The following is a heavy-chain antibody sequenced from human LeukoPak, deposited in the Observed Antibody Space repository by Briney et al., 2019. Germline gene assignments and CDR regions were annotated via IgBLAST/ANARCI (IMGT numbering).Heavy chain of an antibody. V-gene: IGHV3-21*01. Sequence: SGGSLRLSCAASGFTFSSYNMNWVRQAPGKGLEWVSSISSSGTYIYYADSGKGRFTISRDKPKNSLYLQMKSLRADDKAVYYCARGAEYGSGSYYRDYWGQGTLVTVSS. J-gene: IGHJ4*02. CDR1: GFTFSSYN. CDR2: ISSSGTYI. CDR3: ARGAEYGSGSYYRDY. D-gene: IGHD3-10*01.